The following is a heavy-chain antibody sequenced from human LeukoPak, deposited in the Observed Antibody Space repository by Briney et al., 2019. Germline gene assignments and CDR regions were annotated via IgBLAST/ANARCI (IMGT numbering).Heavy chain of an antibody. D-gene: IGHD3-10*01. CDR1: GGSISSSSYY. CDR3: ARHLWFGEFPTTPFGY. J-gene: IGHJ4*02. Sequence: SETLSLTCTVSGGSISSSSYYWGWIRQPPGKGLEWIGSIYYSGSTYYNPSLKSRVTISVGTSKNQFSLKLSSVTAADTAVYYCARHLWFGEFPTTPFGYWGQGTLVTVSS. V-gene: IGHV4-39*01. CDR2: IYYSGST.